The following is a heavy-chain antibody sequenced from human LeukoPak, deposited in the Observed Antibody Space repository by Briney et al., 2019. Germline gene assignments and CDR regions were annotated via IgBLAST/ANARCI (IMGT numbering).Heavy chain of an antibody. Sequence: PSETLSLTCTVSGGSISSYYWSWIRQPPGKGLEWIGYIYYSGSTNYNPSLKSRVTISVDTSKNQFSLKLSFVTAADTAVYYCARYIQLWSPSGYYYYMDVWGKGTTVTVSS. CDR3: ARYIQLWSPSGYYYYMDV. CDR2: IYYSGST. V-gene: IGHV4-59*01. D-gene: IGHD5-18*01. J-gene: IGHJ6*03. CDR1: GGSISSYY.